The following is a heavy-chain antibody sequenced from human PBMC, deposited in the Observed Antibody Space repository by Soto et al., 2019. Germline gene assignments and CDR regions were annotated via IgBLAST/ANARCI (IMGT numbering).Heavy chain of an antibody. CDR1: GYSFTSYW. Sequence: GESLKISCKGSGYSFTSYWISWLRQMPGKGLEWMGRIDPSDSYTNYSPSFQGHVTISADKSISTAYLQWSSLKASDTAMYYCARHIAAAGTPYYYYGMDVWGQGTTVTVSS. D-gene: IGHD6-13*01. CDR3: ARHIAAAGTPYYYYGMDV. CDR2: IDPSDSYT. J-gene: IGHJ6*02. V-gene: IGHV5-10-1*01.